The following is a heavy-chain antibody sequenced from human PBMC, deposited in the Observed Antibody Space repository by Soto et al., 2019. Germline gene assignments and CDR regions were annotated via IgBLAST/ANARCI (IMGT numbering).Heavy chain of an antibody. CDR3: ARVPDY. D-gene: IGHD2-2*01. J-gene: IGHJ4*02. Sequence: SETLSLTCAVYGGSFSGYYWSWIRQPPGKGLEWIGEINHSGSTNYNPSLKSRVTISVDTSRNQFSLKLSSVTAADTAVYYCARVPDYWGQGTLVTVSS. V-gene: IGHV4-34*01. CDR1: GGSFSGYY. CDR2: INHSGST.